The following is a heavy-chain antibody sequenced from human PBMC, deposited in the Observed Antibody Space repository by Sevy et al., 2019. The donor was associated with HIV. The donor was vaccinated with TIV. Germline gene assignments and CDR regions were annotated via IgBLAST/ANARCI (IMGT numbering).Heavy chain of an antibody. CDR2: ISSSGSGT. CDR3: ANTNSGYYYDY. Sequence: GGALGLSCAASGFTFSGYSMSWVRQAPGKGLEWVSGISSSGSGTYYADSVKGRFTISRDNSKNTLYLQMNSLRAEEKAVSYCANTNSGYYYDYWGRGTLVTVSS. V-gene: IGHV3-23*01. CDR1: GFTFSGYS. D-gene: IGHD3-22*01. J-gene: IGHJ4*02.